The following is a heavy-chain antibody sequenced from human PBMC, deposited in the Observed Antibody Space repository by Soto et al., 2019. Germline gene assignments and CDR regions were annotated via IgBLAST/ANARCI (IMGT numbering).Heavy chain of an antibody. J-gene: IGHJ5*02. CDR2: IYSGGST. V-gene: IGHV3-53*01. CDR3: ARELPVVRGVTSTHWFDT. CDR1: GFTVINNY. Sequence: GGSLRLSCAASGFTVINNYMSWVRQAPGKGLEWVSIIYSGGSTFYSDSVKGRFTISRDNSKNSLYLQMNSLRAEDTAVYYCARELPVVRGVTSTHWFDTWGQGTLVTVSS. D-gene: IGHD3-10*01.